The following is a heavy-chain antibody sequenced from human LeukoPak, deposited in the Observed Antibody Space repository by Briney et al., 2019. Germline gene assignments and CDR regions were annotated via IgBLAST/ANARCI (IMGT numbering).Heavy chain of an antibody. V-gene: IGHV4-39*07. CDR2: IYYSGST. Sequence: SETLSLTCTVSGGSISSSSYYWGWIRQPPGKGLEWIGSIYYSGSTYYNPSLKSRVTISVDTSKNQFSLKLSSVTAADTAVYYCATEGVRPRDQRFWFDPWGQGTLVTVSS. D-gene: IGHD2-2*01. J-gene: IGHJ5*02. CDR3: ATEGVRPRDQRFWFDP. CDR1: GGSISSSSYY.